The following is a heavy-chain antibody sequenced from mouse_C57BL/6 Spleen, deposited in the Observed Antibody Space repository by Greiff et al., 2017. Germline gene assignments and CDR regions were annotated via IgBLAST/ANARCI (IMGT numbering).Heavy chain of an antibody. CDR2: IDPSDSYT. Sequence: QVQLQQPGAELVMPGASVKLSCKASGYTFTSYWMHWVKQRPEQGLEWIGEIDPSDSYTNYNQKFKGKSTLTVDKSSSTAYMQLSSLTSEDSAVYYCARSDSFDYWGQGTTLTVSS. V-gene: IGHV1-69*01. CDR1: GYTFTSYW. CDR3: ARSDSFDY. J-gene: IGHJ2*01.